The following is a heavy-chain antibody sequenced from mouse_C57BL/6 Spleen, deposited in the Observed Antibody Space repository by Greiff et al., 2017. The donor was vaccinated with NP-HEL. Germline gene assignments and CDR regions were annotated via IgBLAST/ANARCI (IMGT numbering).Heavy chain of an antibody. CDR1: GFTFSSYG. V-gene: IGHV5-6*01. D-gene: IGHD1-3*01. CDR3: ARKLEVYAMDY. CDR2: ISSGGSYT. Sequence: VQLKQSGGDLVKPGGSLKLSCAASGFTFSSYGMSWVRQTPDKRLEWVATISSGGSYTYYPASVKGRFTISRDNAKNPLYLQMSSLKSEDTAMYYCARKLEVYAMDYWGQGTSVTASS. J-gene: IGHJ4*01.